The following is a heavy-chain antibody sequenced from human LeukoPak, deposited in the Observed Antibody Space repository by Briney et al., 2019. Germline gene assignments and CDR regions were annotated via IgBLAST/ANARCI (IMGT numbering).Heavy chain of an antibody. Sequence: PSETLSLTCAVYGGSFSGYYWSWIRQPPGKGLEWIGYIYYSGSTYYNPSLKSRVTISVDTSKNQFSLKLSSVTAADTAVYYCARKSGSYYLDYWGQGTLVTVSS. D-gene: IGHD1-26*01. J-gene: IGHJ4*02. CDR1: GGSFSGYY. CDR3: ARKSGSYYLDY. CDR2: IYYSGST. V-gene: IGHV4-34*01.